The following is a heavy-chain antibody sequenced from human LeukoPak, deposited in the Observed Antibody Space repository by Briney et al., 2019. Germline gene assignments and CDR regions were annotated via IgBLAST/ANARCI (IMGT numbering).Heavy chain of an antibody. CDR3: ARAMSSGWTTQPPPYYFDY. D-gene: IGHD6-19*01. Sequence: GGSLRLSCAASGFTFSSYAMHWVRQAPGKGLEWVAVISYDGSNKYYADSVKGRFTISRDNSKNTLYLQMNSLRAEDTAVYYCARAMSSGWTTQPPPYYFDYWGPGTLVTVSS. CDR2: ISYDGSNK. V-gene: IGHV3-30-3*01. J-gene: IGHJ4*02. CDR1: GFTFSSYA.